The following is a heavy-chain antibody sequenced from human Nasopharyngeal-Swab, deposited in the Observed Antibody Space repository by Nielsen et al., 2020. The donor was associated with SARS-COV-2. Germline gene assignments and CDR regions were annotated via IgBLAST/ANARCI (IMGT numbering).Heavy chain of an antibody. CDR2: IIPIFGTA. Sequence: WVRQAPGQGLEWMGGIIPIFGTANYAQKFQGRVTITADESTSTAYMELSSLRSEDTAVYYCARDGGYSDYVGFDYWGQGTLVTVSS. V-gene: IGHV1-69*01. D-gene: IGHD4-11*01. J-gene: IGHJ4*02. CDR3: ARDGGYSDYVGFDY.